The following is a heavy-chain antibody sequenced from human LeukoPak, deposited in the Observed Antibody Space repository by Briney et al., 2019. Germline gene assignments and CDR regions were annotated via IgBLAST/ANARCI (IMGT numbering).Heavy chain of an antibody. J-gene: IGHJ4*02. V-gene: IGHV3-23*01. D-gene: IGHD5-24*01. CDR2: ISGSGRIT. CDR1: GVIFSSYV. CDR3: AKDYVSGDGYWDFDY. Sequence: GGSLRLTCAASGVIFSSYVMSWVRQAPGKGLEWVSGISGSGRITYYADSVKGRFSISRDNSKNTVDLQMNSLRVEDTAVYYCAKDYVSGDGYWDFDYWGQGTLVTVSS.